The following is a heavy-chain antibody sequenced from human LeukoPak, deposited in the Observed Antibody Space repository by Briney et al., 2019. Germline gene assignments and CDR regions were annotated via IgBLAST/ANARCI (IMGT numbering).Heavy chain of an antibody. CDR2: IGKGGDT. CDR1: GFTFSTYD. CDR3: ARGALGFDY. J-gene: IGHJ4*02. V-gene: IGHV3-13*04. Sequence: GGSLRLSCAASGFTFSTYDMHWVRQAAGKGLEWVSGIGKGGDTYYAGSVKGRFTTSRENAKRSVDLQMNNLRAGDTAVYYCARGALGFDYWGQGTLVTVSS.